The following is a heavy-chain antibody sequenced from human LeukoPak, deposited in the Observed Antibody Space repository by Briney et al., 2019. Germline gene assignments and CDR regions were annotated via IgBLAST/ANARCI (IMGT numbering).Heavy chain of an antibody. CDR3: ARGPNSNWSGLDF. CDR2: ISPTGSTT. D-gene: IGHD6-6*01. CDR1: GFSFSGHW. V-gene: IGHV3-74*01. Sequence: GGSLRLSCTASGFSFSGHWMHWARQLPGKGLVWVSRISPTGSTTSYADSVKGRFTVSRDNAKNTLYLQVNNPRAEDTAVYYCARGPNSNWSGLDFWGQGTLLTVSP. J-gene: IGHJ4*02.